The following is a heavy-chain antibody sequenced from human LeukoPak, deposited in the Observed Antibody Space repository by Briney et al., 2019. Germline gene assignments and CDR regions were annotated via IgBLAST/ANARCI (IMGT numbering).Heavy chain of an antibody. Sequence: SGPTLVKPTHTLTLTCTFSGFSLSTIGVGVGWIRQPPGKALEWLALIYWNDDKRYSPSLKSRLTITKDTSKNQVVLTMTNMDPVDTATYYCAHSSLTMVRGVILNWFDPWGQGTLVTVSS. CDR3: AHSSLTMVRGVILNWFDP. D-gene: IGHD3-10*01. J-gene: IGHJ5*02. CDR2: IYWNDDK. CDR1: GFSLSTIGVG. V-gene: IGHV2-5*01.